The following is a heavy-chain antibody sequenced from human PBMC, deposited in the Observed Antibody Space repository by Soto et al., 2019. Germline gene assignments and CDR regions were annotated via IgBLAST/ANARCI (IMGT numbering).Heavy chain of an antibody. CDR1: ADSMSSSTSY. D-gene: IGHD6-19*01. J-gene: IGHJ4*02. CDR3: ARAPTSSGWTFDH. CDR2: IYYSGTT. Sequence: SETLSLTCTVSADSMSSSTSYWGWIRQTPGKALEWIGCIYYSGTTYYNPSLMSRVTISGDTSKSQFSLRLSSVTAADTAVYYCARAPTSSGWTFDHWGQGTLVTVSS. V-gene: IGHV4-39*01.